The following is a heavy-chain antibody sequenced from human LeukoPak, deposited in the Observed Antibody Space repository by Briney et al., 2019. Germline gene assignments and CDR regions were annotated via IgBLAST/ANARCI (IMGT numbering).Heavy chain of an antibody. Sequence: SETLSLTCAVYGGSFSGYYWSWIRQPPGKGLEWIGEINHSGSTNYNPSLKSRVTISVDTSKDQFSLKLSSVAAADTAVYYCARGLGSASDFADWFDPWGQGTLVTVSS. CDR3: ARGLGSASDFADWFDP. CDR1: GGSFSGYY. D-gene: IGHD3-3*01. J-gene: IGHJ5*02. V-gene: IGHV4-34*01. CDR2: INHSGST.